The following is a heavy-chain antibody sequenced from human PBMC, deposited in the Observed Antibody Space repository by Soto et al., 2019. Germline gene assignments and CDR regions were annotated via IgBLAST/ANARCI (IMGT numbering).Heavy chain of an antibody. D-gene: IGHD3-10*01. CDR1: GGSISSYY. V-gene: IGHV4-59*12. CDR2: IYYSGST. J-gene: IGHJ3*01. CDR3: ARGSLGGYYGAFDV. Sequence: SETLSLACTVSGGSISSYYWSWIRQPPGKGLEWIGYIYYSGSTNYNPSLKSRVTISVDTSKNQFSLKLSSVTAADTAVYYCARGSLGGYYGAFDVWGQGTVVTVS.